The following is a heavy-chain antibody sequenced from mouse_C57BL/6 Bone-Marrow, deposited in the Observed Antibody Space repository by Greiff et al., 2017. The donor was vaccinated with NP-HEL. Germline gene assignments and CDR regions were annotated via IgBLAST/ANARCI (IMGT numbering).Heavy chain of an antibody. Sequence: DVQLQESGGDLVKPGGSLKLSCAASGFTFSSYGMSWVRQTPDKRLEWVATISSGGSYTYYPDSVKGRFTISRDNAKNTLYLQMSSLKSEDTAMYYCARNLLLRLAWFAYWGQGTLVTVSA. J-gene: IGHJ3*01. CDR3: ARNLLLRLAWFAY. CDR2: ISSGGSYT. D-gene: IGHD1-1*01. CDR1: GFTFSSYG. V-gene: IGHV5-6*01.